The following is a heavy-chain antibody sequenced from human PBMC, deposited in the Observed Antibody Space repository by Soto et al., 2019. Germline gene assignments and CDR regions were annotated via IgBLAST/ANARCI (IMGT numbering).Heavy chain of an antibody. Sequence: QVHLVQSGAEVKKPGASVKVSCKASGYSFTDFYMHWVRQAPGQGLEWLGWINPNTGDTDYAQTFQGRVSLTRDTSTSTAYMEMTRLTSDDTAVYYCAKDPPRGVQLVVGDFWGQGTLVTVSS. J-gene: IGHJ4*02. V-gene: IGHV1-2*02. CDR1: GYSFTDFY. CDR2: INPNTGDT. CDR3: AKDPPRGVQLVVGDF. D-gene: IGHD3-10*01.